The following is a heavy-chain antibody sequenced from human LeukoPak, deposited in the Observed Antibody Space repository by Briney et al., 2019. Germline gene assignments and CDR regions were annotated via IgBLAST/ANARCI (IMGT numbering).Heavy chain of an antibody. CDR1: GFTFSDYY. J-gene: IGHJ6*03. Sequence: GGSLRLSCAASGFTFSDYYMSWIRQAPGKGLEWVSYISSSGSTIYYADSVKGRFTISRDNAKNSLYLQMNSLRAEDTAVYYCARGEYSYGPCYYYYYMDVWGKGTTVTISS. CDR2: ISSSGSTI. V-gene: IGHV3-11*01. CDR3: ARGEYSYGPCYYYYYMDV. D-gene: IGHD5-18*01.